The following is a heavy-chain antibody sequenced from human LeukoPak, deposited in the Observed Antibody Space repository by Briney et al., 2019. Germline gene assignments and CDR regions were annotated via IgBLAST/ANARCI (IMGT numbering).Heavy chain of an antibody. Sequence: EASVKVSCKASGYTFTTQYIHWVRQAPGQGLEWMGVINPRSGSTSYGQKFQGRVTMTRDTSTSTVYMEMSSLRSEDTAMYYCAREAEADEGEPAIKGLDPWGQGTLVTVSS. CDR3: AREAEADEGEPAIKGLDP. J-gene: IGHJ5*02. V-gene: IGHV1-46*01. CDR1: GYTFTTQY. D-gene: IGHD2-21*02. CDR2: INPRSGST.